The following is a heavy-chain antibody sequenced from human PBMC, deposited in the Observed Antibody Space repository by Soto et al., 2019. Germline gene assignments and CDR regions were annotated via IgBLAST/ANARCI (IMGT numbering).Heavy chain of an antibody. V-gene: IGHV4-34*01. CDR2: INHSGST. D-gene: IGHD3-22*01. Sequence: PSETLSLTCAVYGGSISGYYWSWIRQPPGKGLEWIGEINHSGSTNYNPSLKSRVTISVDTSKNQFSLKLSSVTAADTAVYYCARVVSDYDSSGYVASEYFQHWGQGTLVTVSS. CDR1: GGSISGYY. J-gene: IGHJ1*01. CDR3: ARVVSDYDSSGYVASEYFQH.